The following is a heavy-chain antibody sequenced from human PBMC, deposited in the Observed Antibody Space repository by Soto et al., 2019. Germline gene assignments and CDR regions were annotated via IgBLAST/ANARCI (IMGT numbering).Heavy chain of an antibody. Sequence: SETLSLTCAVSDGSLRGHYWSWVRQSPEKGLEWIGEINHSGFTNYNPTLKSRVTISRDASKNQFSLRLSSMTAADSAVYFCARAPGKLGAALFDSCGQRTAVTVSS. D-gene: IGHD2-15*01. J-gene: IGHJ5*01. CDR1: DGSLRGHY. CDR3: ARAPGKLGAALFDS. V-gene: IGHV4-34*01. CDR2: INHSGFT.